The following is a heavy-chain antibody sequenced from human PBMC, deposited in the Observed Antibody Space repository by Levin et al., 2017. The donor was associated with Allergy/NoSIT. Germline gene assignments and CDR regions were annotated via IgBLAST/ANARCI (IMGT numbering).Heavy chain of an antibody. CDR3: ARGDCSATSCLGY. Sequence: GESLKISCAASGFTFSRRWMHWVRQAPGKGLEWVSQINNDGSSTNYADSVKGPFTISRDNARNTLFLQISNLRAEDTAVYYCARGDCSATSCLGYWGQGTLVTVSS. J-gene: IGHJ4*02. CDR2: INNDGSST. V-gene: IGHV3-74*01. D-gene: IGHD2-2*01. CDR1: GFTFSRRW.